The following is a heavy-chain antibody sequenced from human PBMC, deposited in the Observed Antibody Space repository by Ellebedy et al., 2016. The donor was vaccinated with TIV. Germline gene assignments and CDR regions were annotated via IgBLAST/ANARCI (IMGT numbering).Heavy chain of an antibody. CDR2: LNHSGSA. D-gene: IGHD3-3*01. Sequence: MPGGSLRLSCAVYGGSFSDYYWRWIRQPPGKGLEWIGALNHSGSAYYPPSLKSRVTISVDTPKTHFSLNLSSVTDADTSVYYCARDRVLRRSEFLSYPSGVYGVDVWGQGTTVTVSS. CDR1: GGSFSDYY. J-gene: IGHJ6*02. CDR3: ARDRVLRRSEFLSYPSGVYGVDV. V-gene: IGHV4-34*01.